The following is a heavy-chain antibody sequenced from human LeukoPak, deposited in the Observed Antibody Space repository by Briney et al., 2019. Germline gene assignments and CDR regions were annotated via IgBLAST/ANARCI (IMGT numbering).Heavy chain of an antibody. CDR3: ARGVSFSSSRN. J-gene: IGHJ4*02. Sequence: SETLSLTCTVSGGSISSGSYYWSWIRQPAGKGLEWIGRIYTSGSTNHNPSLKSRVTISVDTSKNQFSLKLSSVTAADTAVYYCARGVSFSSSRNWGQGTLVTVSS. CDR2: IYTSGST. CDR1: GGSISSGSYY. V-gene: IGHV4-61*02. D-gene: IGHD6-13*01.